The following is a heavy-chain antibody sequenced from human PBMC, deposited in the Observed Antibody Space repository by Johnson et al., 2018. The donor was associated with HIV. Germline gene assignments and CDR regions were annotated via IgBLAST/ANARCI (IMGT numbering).Heavy chain of an antibody. CDR2: ISWNSGSI. D-gene: IGHD6-6*01. J-gene: IGHJ3*02. CDR3: ARERPAYSSSSSHAFDI. Sequence: VESGGGLVQPGRSLRLSCAASGFTFDDYAMHWVRQAPGKGLEWVAGISWNSGSIGYEDSVKGRCTISRDNAKNSLYLQMNSLRAEDTAVYYCARERPAYSSSSSHAFDIWGQGTMVTVSS. CDR1: GFTFDDYA. V-gene: IGHV3-9*01.